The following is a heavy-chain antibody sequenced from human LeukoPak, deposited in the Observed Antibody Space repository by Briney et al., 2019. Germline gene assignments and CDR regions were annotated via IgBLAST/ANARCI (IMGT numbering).Heavy chain of an antibody. CDR2: ISTSSGYI. CDR1: GLTFTRYS. Sequence: GGSLRLSCAASGLTFTRYSMSWVRQAPGKGLEWVSSISTSSGYIYYADSVMGRFTISRDNAKNSLYLQMNGLRAEDTAVYYCARGRSITLLRGVAMSDGFDIWGQGAMVTVSS. D-gene: IGHD3-10*01. J-gene: IGHJ3*02. V-gene: IGHV3-21*01. CDR3: ARGRSITLLRGVAMSDGFDI.